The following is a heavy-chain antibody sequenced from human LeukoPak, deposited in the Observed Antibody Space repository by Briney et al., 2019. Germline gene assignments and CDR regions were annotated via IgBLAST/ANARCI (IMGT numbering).Heavy chain of an antibody. CDR2: ISSSGSTI. CDR3: ARDYYDILTGYYFLDYYYYYYMDV. D-gene: IGHD3-9*01. CDR1: GFTFSSYE. Sequence: GGSLRLSCAASGFTFSSYEMNWVRQAPGKGLEWVSYISSSGSTIYYADSVKGRFTISRDNAKNSLYLQMNSLRAEDTAVYYCARDYYDILTGYYFLDYYYYYYMDVWGKGTTVTISS. J-gene: IGHJ6*03. V-gene: IGHV3-48*03.